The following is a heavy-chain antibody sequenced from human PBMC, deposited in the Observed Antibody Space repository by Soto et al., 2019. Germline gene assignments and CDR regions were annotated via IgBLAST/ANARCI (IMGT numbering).Heavy chain of an antibody. CDR3: AKWGRQWLVTSDFNY. CDR1: GFTFSDYA. D-gene: IGHD6-19*01. CDR2: VSHDGRNT. J-gene: IGHJ4*02. Sequence: VQLVESGGGVVQPGRSLRLSCAASGFTFSDYAMHWVRQAPGKGLEWVAVVSHDGRNTHYADSVKGRFTISRDSSKNTVSMEMTSLRAEDTAVYYCAKWGRQWLVTSDFNYWGQGALVTVSS. V-gene: IGHV3-30*18.